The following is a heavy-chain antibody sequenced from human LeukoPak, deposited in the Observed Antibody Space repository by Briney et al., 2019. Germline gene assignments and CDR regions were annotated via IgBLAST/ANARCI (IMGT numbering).Heavy chain of an antibody. CDR2: INSDGTST. J-gene: IGHJ6*04. Sequence: GGSLRLSCAASGFTLSSYWMHWVRQAPGKGLVWVSRINSDGTSTTYADSVKGRFTISRDNAKNMLYLQMNSLRAEDMAVYYCAELGITMIGGVWGKGTTVTISS. V-gene: IGHV3-74*01. CDR3: AELGITMIGGV. D-gene: IGHD3-10*02. CDR1: GFTLSSYW.